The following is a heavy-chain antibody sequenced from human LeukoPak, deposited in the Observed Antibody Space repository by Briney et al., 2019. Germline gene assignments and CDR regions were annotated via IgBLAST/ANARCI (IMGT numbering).Heavy chain of an antibody. D-gene: IGHD4-17*01. CDR1: AFTFSSSA. J-gene: IGHJ6*03. CDR2: IKQDGSEK. V-gene: IGHV3-7*01. Sequence: GGSLRLSCAASAFTFSSSAMHWVRQAPGKGLEWVANIKQDGSEKYYVDSGKGRFTISRDNAKNSLYLQMNSLRAEDTAVYYCARFPRRYGDYSPHYYYYYMDVWGKGTTVTVSS. CDR3: ARFPRRYGDYSPHYYYYYMDV.